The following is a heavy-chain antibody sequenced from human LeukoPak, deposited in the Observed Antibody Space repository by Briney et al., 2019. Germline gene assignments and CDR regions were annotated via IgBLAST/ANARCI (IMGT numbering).Heavy chain of an antibody. J-gene: IGHJ6*03. CDR2: IYPGDSDT. V-gene: IGHV5-51*01. D-gene: IGHD3-22*01. CDR3: ARHPSYYDSSGYYKDYYMDV. CDR1: GYSFTSYC. Sequence: GESLKISCKGSGYSFTSYCIGWVRQMPGKGLEWMEIIYPGDSDTRYSPSFQGQVTISADKSISTAYLQWSRLKASDTAMYYCARHPSYYDSSGYYKDYYMDVWGKGTTVTVSS.